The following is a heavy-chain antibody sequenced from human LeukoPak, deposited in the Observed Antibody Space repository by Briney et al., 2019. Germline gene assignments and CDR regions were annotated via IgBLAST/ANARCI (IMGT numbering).Heavy chain of an antibody. V-gene: IGHV3-48*03. CDR1: GFTFSSYE. Sequence: GGSLRLSCAASGFTFSSYEMNWVRQAPGKGPEWVSYISSSGSTIYYADSVKGRFTISRDNAKNSLYLQMNSLRAEDTAVYYCAKDEAWGRYKDWGQGTLVTVSS. D-gene: IGHD3-16*01. CDR3: AKDEAWGRYKD. CDR2: ISSSGSTI. J-gene: IGHJ1*01.